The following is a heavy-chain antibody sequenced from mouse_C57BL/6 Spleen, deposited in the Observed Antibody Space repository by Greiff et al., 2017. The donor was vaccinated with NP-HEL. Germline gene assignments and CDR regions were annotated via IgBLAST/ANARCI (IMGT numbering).Heavy chain of an antibody. CDR3: TTGSSRAWFAY. J-gene: IGHJ3*01. Sequence: VQLQQSGAELVRPGASVKLSCTASGFNIKDDYMHWVKQRPEQGLEWIGWIDPENGDTEYASKFQGKATITADTSSNTAYLQLSSLTSEDTAVYYCTTGSSRAWFAYWGQGTLVTVSA. D-gene: IGHD1-1*01. V-gene: IGHV14-4*01. CDR1: GFNIKDDY. CDR2: IDPENGDT.